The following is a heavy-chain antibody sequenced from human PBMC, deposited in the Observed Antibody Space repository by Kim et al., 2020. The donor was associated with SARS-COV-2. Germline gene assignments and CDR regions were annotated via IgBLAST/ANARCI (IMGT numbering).Heavy chain of an antibody. J-gene: IGHJ4*02. D-gene: IGHD6-19*01. Sequence: NPSLESRVTISVDTSNNQFSLKLRSVTAADTAVYYCAGEYTSGWSYYFDYWGQGTLVTVSS. V-gene: IGHV4-39*07. CDR3: AGEYTSGWSYYFDY.